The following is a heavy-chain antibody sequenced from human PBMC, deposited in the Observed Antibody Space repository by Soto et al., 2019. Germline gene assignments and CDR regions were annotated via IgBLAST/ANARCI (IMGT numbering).Heavy chain of an antibody. CDR3: ARSGVTGIVIPSHWFDP. CDR1: GDSIGGVGY. D-gene: IGHD2-21*02. Sequence: SETLSLTCTVSGDSIGGVGYWSWIRQFPGRGLEWIGCISSSGSIYYNPALNNRISLSLDTSQNQFSLKLLSVTAADTAIYYSARSGVTGIVIPSHWFDPWGQGTLVTVSS. CDR2: ISSSGSI. J-gene: IGHJ5*02. V-gene: IGHV4-31*03.